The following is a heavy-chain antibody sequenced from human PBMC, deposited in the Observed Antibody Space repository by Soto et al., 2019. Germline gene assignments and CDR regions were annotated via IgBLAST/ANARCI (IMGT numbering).Heavy chain of an antibody. V-gene: IGHV4-59*01. Sequence: PSETLSLTCTVSGGSISTYYWTWLRQPPGKGLEWIGYVYYSGSTKYNPSLTSRVTISVDMSKNQFSLRLSAVTAADTAVYYCARVGLVAAGTVCDSWGPGTLVTVPS. CDR3: ARVGLVAAGTVCDS. D-gene: IGHD6-13*01. CDR1: GGSISTYY. CDR2: VYYSGST. J-gene: IGHJ5*02.